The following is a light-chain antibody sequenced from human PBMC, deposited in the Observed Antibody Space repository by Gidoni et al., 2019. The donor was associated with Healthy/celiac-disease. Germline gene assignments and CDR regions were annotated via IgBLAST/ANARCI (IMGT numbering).Light chain of an antibody. CDR3: QAGDSSTAHYV. Sequence: SYELTQPPSVSVSPGQTASITCSGDKLGDKYACWYQQKPGQYPVLVIYQDSKRPSGITERFSGSNSGNTATLTISGTQAMDEADYYCQAGDSSTAHYVFGTGTKVTVL. CDR2: QDS. V-gene: IGLV3-1*01. CDR1: KLGDKY. J-gene: IGLJ1*01.